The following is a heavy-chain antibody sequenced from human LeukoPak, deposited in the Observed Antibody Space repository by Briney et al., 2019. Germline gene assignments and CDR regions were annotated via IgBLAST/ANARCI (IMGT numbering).Heavy chain of an antibody. V-gene: IGHV4-59*01. CDR1: GGSISSYY. D-gene: IGHD3-10*01. Sequence: KPSETLSLTCTVSGGSISSYYWSWIRQPPGKGLEWIGFIFYSGTTNYNPSLKSRVTISVDTSKNQFSLKLSSVTAADTAVYYCARVSPYYYGSGSFDYWGQGTLVTVSS. CDR3: ARVSPYYYGSGSFDY. J-gene: IGHJ4*02. CDR2: IFYSGTT.